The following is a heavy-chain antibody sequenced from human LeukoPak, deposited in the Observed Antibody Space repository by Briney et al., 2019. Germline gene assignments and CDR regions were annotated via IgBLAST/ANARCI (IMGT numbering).Heavy chain of an antibody. D-gene: IGHD6-6*01. CDR3: ASDRSIYSSSSGFDY. Sequence: GGSLRLSCAASGFTFRSYWMSWVRQAPGKGLEWVANIKQDGTEKYYVGSVKGRFTISRDNAEKSLYLQMSSLRAEDTAVYYCASDRSIYSSSSGFDYWGQGTLVTVSS. CDR2: IKQDGTEK. CDR1: GFTFRSYW. V-gene: IGHV3-7*03. J-gene: IGHJ4*02.